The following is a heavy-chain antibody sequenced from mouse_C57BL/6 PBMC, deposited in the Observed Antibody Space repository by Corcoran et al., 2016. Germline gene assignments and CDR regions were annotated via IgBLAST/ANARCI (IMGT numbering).Heavy chain of an antibody. CDR3: ARNYYGSSYAFAY. V-gene: IGHV3-6*01. D-gene: IGHD1-1*01. CDR1: GYSITSGYY. Sequence: DVQLQESGPGLVKPSQSLSLTCSVTGYSITSGYYWNWIRQFPGNKLEWMGYISYDGSNNYNPSLKNRISITRDTSKNQFFLKLNSVTTEDTATYYCARNYYGSSYAFAYWGQGTLVTVSA. CDR2: ISYDGSN. J-gene: IGHJ3*01.